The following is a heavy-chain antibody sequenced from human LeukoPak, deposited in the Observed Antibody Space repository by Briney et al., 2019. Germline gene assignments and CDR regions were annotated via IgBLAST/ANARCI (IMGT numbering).Heavy chain of an antibody. J-gene: IGHJ4*02. D-gene: IGHD3-3*01. Sequence: NSSETLSLTCAVYGGSFSGYYWSWIRQPPGKGLEWIGEINHSGSTNYNPSLKTRVTISVDTSKNQFSLKLSSVTAAETAVYYCARGYNDCWSGYYYLDYWGQGTLVTVSS. CDR1: GGSFSGYY. CDR3: ARGYNDCWSGYYYLDY. V-gene: IGHV4-34*01. CDR2: INHSGST.